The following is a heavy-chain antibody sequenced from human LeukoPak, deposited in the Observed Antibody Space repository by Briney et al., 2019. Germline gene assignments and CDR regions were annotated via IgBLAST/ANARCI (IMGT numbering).Heavy chain of an antibody. Sequence: SETLSLTCTVSGGSISSYYWSWIRQPPGKGLEWIGYIYYSGSTNYNPSLKSRVTISVDTSKNQSSLKLSSVTAADTAVYYCARVGPYCSSTSCYDYWGQGTLVTVSS. CDR2: IYYSGST. CDR3: ARVGPYCSSTSCYDY. J-gene: IGHJ4*02. CDR1: GGSISSYY. D-gene: IGHD2-2*01. V-gene: IGHV4-59*01.